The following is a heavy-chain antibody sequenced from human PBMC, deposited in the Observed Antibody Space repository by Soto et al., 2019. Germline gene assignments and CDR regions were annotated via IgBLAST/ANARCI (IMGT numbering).Heavy chain of an antibody. Sequence: GGSLRLSCAASGFTFSSYAMSWVRQAPGKGLEWVSAISGSGGSTYYADSVKGRFTISRDNSKNTLYLQMNSLRAEDTAVYYCEKDRYTGYSSGCYDYWGQGTLVNVSS. CDR1: GFTFSSYA. D-gene: IGHD6-19*01. J-gene: IGHJ4*02. CDR2: ISGSGGST. CDR3: EKDRYTGYSSGCYDY. V-gene: IGHV3-23*01.